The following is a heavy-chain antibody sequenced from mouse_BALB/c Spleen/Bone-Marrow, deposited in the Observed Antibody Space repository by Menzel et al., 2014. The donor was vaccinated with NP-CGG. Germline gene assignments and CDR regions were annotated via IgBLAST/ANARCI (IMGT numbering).Heavy chain of an antibody. V-gene: IGHV5-17*02. CDR1: GFTFSSFG. CDR2: INGGSNTI. D-gene: IGHD1-2*01. J-gene: IGHJ1*01. CDR3: ARGTTALRYFDV. Sequence: EVMLVESGGGLVQPGGSRKLSCAASGFTFSSFGVHWIRQAPEKGLEWVAYINGGSNTIYYADTVKGRFTISRDNPKNTLFLQMTSLRSEDTAMYFCARGTTALRYFDVWGAGTMVTVSS.